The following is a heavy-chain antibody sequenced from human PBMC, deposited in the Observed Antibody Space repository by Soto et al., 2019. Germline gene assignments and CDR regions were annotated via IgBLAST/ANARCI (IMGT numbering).Heavy chain of an antibody. CDR2: ISYDGSNK. Sequence: GGSLRLSCAASGFTFSSYGMHWVRQAPGKGLEWVAVISYDGSNKYYADSVKGRFTISRDNSKNTLYLQMNSLRAEDTAVYYCGNTYGYDGDYWGQGTLVTVSS. V-gene: IGHV3-30*03. J-gene: IGHJ4*02. CDR1: GFTFSSYG. CDR3: GNTYGYDGDY. D-gene: IGHD5-18*01.